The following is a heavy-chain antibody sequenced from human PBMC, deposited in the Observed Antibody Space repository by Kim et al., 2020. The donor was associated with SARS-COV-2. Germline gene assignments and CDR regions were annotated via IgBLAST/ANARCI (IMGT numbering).Heavy chain of an antibody. V-gene: IGHV1-69*01. Sequence: AQKFQGRVTITADESTSTAYMELSSLRSEDTAVYYCATGGYSYGIEYFDYWGQGTLVTVSS. CDR3: ATGGYSYGIEYFDY. D-gene: IGHD5-18*01. J-gene: IGHJ4*02.